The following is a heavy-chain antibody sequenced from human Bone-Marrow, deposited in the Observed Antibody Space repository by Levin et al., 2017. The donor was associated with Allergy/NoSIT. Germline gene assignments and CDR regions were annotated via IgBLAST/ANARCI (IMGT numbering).Heavy chain of an antibody. CDR2: ISTDTGNR. Sequence: PLASVKVSCKASGYTFRNYGISWVRQAPGRGLEWLGWISTDTGNRHYAQNLQGRVTMTTDTSTDTAHLELRSLRSDDKAIYYCARLVVGAKGWFAPWGQGTPVTVSS. D-gene: IGHD2-21*01. V-gene: IGHV1-18*01. CDR1: GYTFRNYG. J-gene: IGHJ5*02. CDR3: ARLVVGAKGWFAP.